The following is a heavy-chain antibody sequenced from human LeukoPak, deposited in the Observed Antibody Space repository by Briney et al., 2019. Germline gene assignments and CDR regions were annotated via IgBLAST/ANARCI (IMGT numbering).Heavy chain of an antibody. CDR2: IYRSGST. CDR3: AREATGYYYDSSGLFDY. CDR1: GGSISSGGYS. J-gene: IGHJ4*02. Sequence: SETLSLTCAVSGGSISSGGYSWSWIRQPPGKGLEWIGYIYRSGSTYYNPSLKSRVTISVDRSKNQFSLKLSSVTAADTAVYYCAREATGYYYDSSGLFDYWGQGTLVTVSS. D-gene: IGHD3-22*01. V-gene: IGHV4-30-2*01.